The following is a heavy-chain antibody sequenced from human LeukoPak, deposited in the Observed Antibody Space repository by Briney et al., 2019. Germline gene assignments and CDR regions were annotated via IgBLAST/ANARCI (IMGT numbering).Heavy chain of an antibody. D-gene: IGHD2-15*01. V-gene: IGHV3-30*02. CDR1: GFTFSSYG. J-gene: IGHJ6*03. CDR2: IRYDGSNK. Sequence: GGSLRLSCAASGFTFSSYGMHWVRQAPGKGLEWVAFIRYDGSNKYYADSVKGRFTISRDNSKNTLYPQMNSLRAEDTAVYYCAKTTGYCSGGSCYYYYYMDVWGKGTTVTVSS. CDR3: AKTTGYCSGGSCYYYYYMDV.